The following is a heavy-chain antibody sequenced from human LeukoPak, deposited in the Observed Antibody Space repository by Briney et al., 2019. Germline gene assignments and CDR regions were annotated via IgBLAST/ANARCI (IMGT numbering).Heavy chain of an antibody. CDR2: IYTRGST. J-gene: IGHJ4*02. CDR1: GGSISSGSYY. CDR3: ARDDVGIAAAGGIY. D-gene: IGHD6-13*01. Sequence: SETLSLTCTVSGGSISSGSYYWSWVRQPAGKGLEWIGRIYTRGSTSYNPSLQSRVTISLDKSKNVFSLNLSSVTAADTAVYYCARDDVGIAAAGGIYWGQGTLVTVSS. V-gene: IGHV4-61*02.